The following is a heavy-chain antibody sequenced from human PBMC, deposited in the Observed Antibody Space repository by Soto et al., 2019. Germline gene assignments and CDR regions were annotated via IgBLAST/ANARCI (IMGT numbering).Heavy chain of an antibody. CDR1: GFSLSDFA. CDR2: VSSEGRFK. Sequence: QVQLVESGGGVVQPGGSLRLSCAASGFSLSDFAIYWVRQAPGKGLEWVSVVSSEGRFKNFADSVKGRFTISGDNSRNSLSLQMSSLTTEDTATYYCARGGDFSSSSGFQHWGRGTLVIVSS. J-gene: IGHJ1*01. D-gene: IGHD6-6*01. V-gene: IGHV3-30*04. CDR3: ARGGDFSSSSGFQH.